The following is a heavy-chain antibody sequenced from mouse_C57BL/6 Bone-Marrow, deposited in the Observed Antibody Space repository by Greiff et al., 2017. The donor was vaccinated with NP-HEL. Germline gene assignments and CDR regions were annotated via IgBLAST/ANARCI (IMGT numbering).Heavy chain of an antibody. D-gene: IGHD1-1*01. V-gene: IGHV8-8*01. CDR1: GFSLSTFGMG. Sequence: QVTLKESGPGILQPSQTLSLTCSFSGFSLSTFGMGVGWIRQPSGKGLEWLAHIWWDDDKYYNPALKSRLTISKDTSKNQVFLKIANVDTADTATYYCARMNYGSRTYAMDYWGQGTSVTVSS. CDR3: ARMNYGSRTYAMDY. CDR2: IWWDDDK. J-gene: IGHJ4*01.